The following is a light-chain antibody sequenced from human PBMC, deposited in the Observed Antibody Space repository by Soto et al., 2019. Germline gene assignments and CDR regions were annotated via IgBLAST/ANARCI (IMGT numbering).Light chain of an antibody. V-gene: IGLV2-14*01. CDR3: SSYTSSSTQV. Sequence: QSALTQPASVSGSPGQSITISCTGTSSDVGGYNYVSWYQQHPGKAPKLMIYEVSNWPSGVSNRFSGSKSGNTASLTISGLQAEDEADYYCSSYTSSSTQVFGGGTKVTVL. J-gene: IGLJ3*02. CDR1: SSDVGGYNY. CDR2: EVS.